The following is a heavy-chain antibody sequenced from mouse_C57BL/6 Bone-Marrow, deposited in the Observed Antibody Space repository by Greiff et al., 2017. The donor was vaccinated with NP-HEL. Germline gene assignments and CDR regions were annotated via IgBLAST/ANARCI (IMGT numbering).Heavy chain of an antibody. CDR1: GYTFTSYT. CDR3: ARSGAMDY. J-gene: IGHJ4*01. V-gene: IGHV1-4*01. Sequence: LQESGAELARPGASVKMSCKASGYTFTSYTMHWVKQRPGQGLEWIGYINPSSGYTKYNQKFKDKATLTADKSSSTAYMQLSSLTSEDSADYYCARSGAMDYWGQGTSVTVSS. CDR2: INPSSGYT.